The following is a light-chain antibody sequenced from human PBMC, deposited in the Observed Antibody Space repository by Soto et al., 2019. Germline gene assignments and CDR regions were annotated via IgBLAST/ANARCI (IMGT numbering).Light chain of an antibody. Sequence: IVLTQSPDTLSLSPGERATLSCRASQSVSRSYLTWYQQKPGQAPRLLLFGASSRATGIPDRFSGSGSGTDFTLTISRLEPEDFALYFFKQHSSSPRTFGQGTKVEIK. J-gene: IGKJ1*01. CDR1: QSVSRSY. V-gene: IGKV3-20*01. CDR2: GAS. CDR3: KQHSSSPRT.